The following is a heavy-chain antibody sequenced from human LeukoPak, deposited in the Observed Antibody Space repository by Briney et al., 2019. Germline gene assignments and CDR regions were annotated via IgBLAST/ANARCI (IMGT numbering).Heavy chain of an antibody. CDR2: INPNSGGT. CDR1: GYTFTGYY. CDR3: ARVGTDCSDGNCY. Sequence: ASVKVSCKASGYTFTGYYMHWGRQAPGQGLEWMGWINPNSGGTNYAQKFQGRVTMTTDTSTSTAYMELRSLTSDDTAVYYCARVGTDCSDGNCYWGQGTLVTVSS. J-gene: IGHJ4*02. V-gene: IGHV1-2*02. D-gene: IGHD2-15*01.